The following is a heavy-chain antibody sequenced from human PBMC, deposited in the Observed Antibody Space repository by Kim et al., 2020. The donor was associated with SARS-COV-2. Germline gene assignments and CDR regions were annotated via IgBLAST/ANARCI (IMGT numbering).Heavy chain of an antibody. CDR2: IYYSGST. CDR1: GGSISSYY. D-gene: IGHD3-9*01. Sequence: SETLSLTCTVSGGSISSYYWSWIRQPPGKGLEWIGYIYYSGSTNYNPSLKSRVTISVDTSKNQFSLKLSSVTAADTAVYYCARERLTGSLDVWGQGTTVTVSS. CDR3: ARERLTGSLDV. V-gene: IGHV4-59*13. J-gene: IGHJ6*02.